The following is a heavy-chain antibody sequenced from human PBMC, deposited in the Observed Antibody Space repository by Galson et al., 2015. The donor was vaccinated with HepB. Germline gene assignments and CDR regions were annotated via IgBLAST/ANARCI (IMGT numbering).Heavy chain of an antibody. J-gene: IGHJ4*02. Sequence: SLRLSCAASGFTFNSYWMSWVRLTPGKGLEWVANIQQDGSEKHYVDSVKGRSTISRDNAKNSPYLQMNSLRVEDPAIYYCARDSRYGAYPTEYFDNWGQGTLVTVSS. V-gene: IGHV3-7*01. CDR2: IQQDGSEK. D-gene: IGHD4/OR15-4a*01. CDR3: ARDSRYGAYPTEYFDN. CDR1: GFTFNSYW.